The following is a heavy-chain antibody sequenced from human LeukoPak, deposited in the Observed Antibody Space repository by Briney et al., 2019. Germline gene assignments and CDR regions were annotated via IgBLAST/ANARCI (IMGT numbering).Heavy chain of an antibody. V-gene: IGHV3-30*03. Sequence: GGSLRLSCAASGFIFSSYGMHWVRQAPGKGLEWVAVISYDGRNKYYADSVKGRFTISRDNSKNTLYLQMNSLRAEDTAVYYCARDQYDFWSGYNGMDVWGQGTTVTVSS. J-gene: IGHJ6*02. D-gene: IGHD3-3*01. CDR3: ARDQYDFWSGYNGMDV. CDR1: GFIFSSYG. CDR2: ISYDGRNK.